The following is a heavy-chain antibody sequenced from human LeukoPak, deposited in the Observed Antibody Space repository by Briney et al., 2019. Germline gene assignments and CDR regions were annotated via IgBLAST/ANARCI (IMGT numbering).Heavy chain of an antibody. Sequence: GGSLRLSCAASGFTFSSYAMHWVRQAPGKGLEWVAVISYDGSNKYYADSVKGRFTISRDNSKSTLYLQMNSLRAEDTAVYYCARDGGSAAYDFDYWGQGTLVTVSS. J-gene: IGHJ4*02. CDR3: ARDGGSAAYDFDY. V-gene: IGHV3-30-3*01. D-gene: IGHD2-2*01. CDR2: ISYDGSNK. CDR1: GFTFSSYA.